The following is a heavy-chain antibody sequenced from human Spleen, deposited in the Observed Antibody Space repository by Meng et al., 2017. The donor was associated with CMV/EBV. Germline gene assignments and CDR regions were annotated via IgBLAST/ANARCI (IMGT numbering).Heavy chain of an antibody. CDR3: ARGGGRDGYNPPYYYGMDV. CDR2: IDPRSGST. D-gene: IGHD5-24*01. V-gene: IGHV1-46*01. CDR1: GFTFTRYY. J-gene: IGHJ6*02. Sequence: ASVKVSCKASGFTFTRYYMHWVRQPPGQGPEWMGIIDPRSGSTTSAQKFQGRVTITTDESTSTAYMELSSLRSEDTAVYYCARGGGRDGYNPPYYYGMDVWGQGTTVTVSS.